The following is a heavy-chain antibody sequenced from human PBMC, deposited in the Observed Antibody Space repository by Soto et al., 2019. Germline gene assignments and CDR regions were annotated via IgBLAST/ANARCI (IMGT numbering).Heavy chain of an antibody. Sequence: EVQLVESGGGLVQPGGSLRLSCAASGFTFSSYEMNWVRQAPGKGLEWVSYISSSGSTIYYADSVKGRFTISRDNAKNSLYLQMNSLRAEDTAVYYCARGLYSSGWQYNWFDPWGQGTLVTVSS. D-gene: IGHD6-19*01. CDR3: ARGLYSSGWQYNWFDP. V-gene: IGHV3-48*03. CDR1: GFTFSSYE. CDR2: ISSSGSTI. J-gene: IGHJ5*02.